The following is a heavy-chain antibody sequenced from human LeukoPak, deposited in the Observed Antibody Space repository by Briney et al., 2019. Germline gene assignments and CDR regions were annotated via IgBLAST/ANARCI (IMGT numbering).Heavy chain of an antibody. D-gene: IGHD3-10*01. CDR3: AKLYGSGSWDYYYGMDV. Sequence: GGSLRLSCAASGFTFSGYAMSWVRQAPGKGLEWVSAISGSGGSTYYADSVKGRFTISRDNSKNTLYLQMNSLRAEDTAVYYCAKLYGSGSWDYYYGMDVWGKGTTVTVSS. J-gene: IGHJ6*04. CDR2: ISGSGGST. V-gene: IGHV3-23*01. CDR1: GFTFSGYA.